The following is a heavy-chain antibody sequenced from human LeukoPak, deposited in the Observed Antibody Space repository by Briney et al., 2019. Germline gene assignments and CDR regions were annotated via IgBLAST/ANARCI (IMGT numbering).Heavy chain of an antibody. CDR3: ARTGDGYNYYNYYYMDV. V-gene: IGHV1-18*01. CDR2: VSPSHTTR. J-gene: IGHJ6*03. D-gene: IGHD5-24*01. Sequence: ASVKVSCKASGYTFRQYSISWVRQAPGKGLEWMGWVSPSHTTRVYAQQFQGRVTMTADTNTNTVSMELRSLRSDDTAVYYCARTGDGYNYYNYYYMDVWGKGTTVTVTS. CDR1: GYTFRQYS.